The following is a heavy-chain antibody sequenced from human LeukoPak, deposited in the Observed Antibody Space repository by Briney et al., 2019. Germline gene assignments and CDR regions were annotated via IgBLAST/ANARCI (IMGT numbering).Heavy chain of an antibody. CDR1: GFTFSDYS. Sequence: PGGSLRLSCAASGFTFSDYSMNWVRQAPGKGLEWVSAISGSGGSTYYADSVKGRFTISRDNSKNTLYVQMNSLRAEDTAVYYCAKGRNYYDGSGYDPWGQGTLVTVSS. V-gene: IGHV3-23*01. CDR2: ISGSGGST. J-gene: IGHJ5*02. D-gene: IGHD3-22*01. CDR3: AKGRNYYDGSGYDP.